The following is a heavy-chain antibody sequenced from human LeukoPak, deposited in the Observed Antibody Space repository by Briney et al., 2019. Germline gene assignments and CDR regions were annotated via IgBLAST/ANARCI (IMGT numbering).Heavy chain of an antibody. CDR2: IIPIFGTA. CDR3: ARNTQLRDENYYYYGMDV. V-gene: IGHV1-69*13. Sequence: ASVKVSCKASGGTFSSYAISWVRQAPGQGLEWMGGIIPIFGTANYAQKFQGRVTITADESTSTAYMELSSLRSEDTAVYYCARNTQLRDENYYYYGMDVWGQGTTVTVSS. J-gene: IGHJ6*02. D-gene: IGHD5-12*01. CDR1: GGTFSSYA.